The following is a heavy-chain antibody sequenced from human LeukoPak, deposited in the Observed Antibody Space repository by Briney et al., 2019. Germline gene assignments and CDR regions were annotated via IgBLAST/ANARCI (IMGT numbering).Heavy chain of an antibody. Sequence: GGSLRLSCAASGFTFSSYAMSWVRQAPGKGLEWFSGISGSGGSTYYADSVKGRFTISRDNSKNTLYLQMNSLRAEDTAVYYCAKSFEVDYWFDPWGQGTLVTVSS. D-gene: IGHD3-3*01. J-gene: IGHJ5*02. CDR3: AKSFEVDYWFDP. V-gene: IGHV3-23*01. CDR1: GFTFSSYA. CDR2: ISGSGGST.